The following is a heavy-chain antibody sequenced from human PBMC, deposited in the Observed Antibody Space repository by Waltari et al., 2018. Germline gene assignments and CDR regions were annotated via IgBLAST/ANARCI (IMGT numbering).Heavy chain of an antibody. D-gene: IGHD6-13*01. J-gene: IGHJ3*02. CDR2: IYCSGST. V-gene: IGHV4-59*01. CDR3: ARFIAAPQSPAFDI. Sequence: QVQLQESGPGLVKTSETLSLTCTVAGGSISSYYWSWVRQPPWKGLEWIGHIYCSGSTNYNPSLKSRVSISVDTSKNQFSLKLSSVTAADTAVYYCARFIAAPQSPAFDIWGQGTMVTVSS. CDR1: GGSISSYY.